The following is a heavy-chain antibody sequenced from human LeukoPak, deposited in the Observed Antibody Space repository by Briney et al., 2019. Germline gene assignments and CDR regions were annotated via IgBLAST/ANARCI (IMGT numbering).Heavy chain of an antibody. J-gene: IGHJ4*02. D-gene: IGHD3-9*01. CDR3: ARLSKGRYFDYIFES. V-gene: IGHV4-39*01. CDR1: GDSVSSTTYY. Sequence: SETLSLTCTVSGDSVSSTTYYWGWIRQPPGKGLEWMANIYYTGSTYSNPSLKSHVSMSVDTSKNQFSLKMSSLTAADTAVYFCARLSKGRYFDYIFESWGQGTLVTVSS. CDR2: IYYTGST.